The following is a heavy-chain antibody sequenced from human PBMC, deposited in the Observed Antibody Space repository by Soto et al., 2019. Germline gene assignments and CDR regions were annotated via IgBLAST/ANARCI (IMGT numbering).Heavy chain of an antibody. CDR2: ISAYNGNT. J-gene: IGHJ4*02. V-gene: IGHV1-18*01. CDR3: ARAQQGDIVVVPAAQFDY. CDR1: GYTFTSYG. Sequence: GASVKVSCKASGYTFTSYGISWVRQAPGQGLEWMGWISAYNGNTNYAQKLQGRVTMTTDTSTSTAYMELRSLRSDDTAVYYCARAQQGDIVVVPAAQFDYWGQGTLVTVSS. D-gene: IGHD2-2*01.